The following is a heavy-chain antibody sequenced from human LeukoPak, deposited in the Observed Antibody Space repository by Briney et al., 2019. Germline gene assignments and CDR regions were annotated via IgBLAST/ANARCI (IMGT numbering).Heavy chain of an antibody. Sequence: SETLSLTCTVSGGSISSSSYYWGWIRQPPGKGLEWIGSIYYSGSTYYNPSLKSRVTISVDTSKNQFSLKLSSVTAADTAVYYCARGIAVAGYYFDYWGQGTLVTVSS. J-gene: IGHJ4*02. CDR3: ARGIAVAGYYFDY. CDR2: IYYSGST. D-gene: IGHD6-19*01. V-gene: IGHV4-39*07. CDR1: GGSISSSSYY.